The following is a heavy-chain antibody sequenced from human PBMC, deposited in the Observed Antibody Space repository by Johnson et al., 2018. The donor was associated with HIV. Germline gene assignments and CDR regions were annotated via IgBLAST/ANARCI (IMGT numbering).Heavy chain of an antibody. Sequence: QVQLVESGGGVVQPGRSLRLSCAASGFTFDDYAMHWVRQAPGKGLEWVSVIFSVGDVYYADSVKGRFTISRDNSKNMVYLQMNSLRAEDTAVYYCARGRYGRMTTVAAAAFDIWGQGTMVTVSS. J-gene: IGHJ3*02. CDR3: ARGRYGRMTTVAAAAFDI. CDR1: GFTFDDYA. D-gene: IGHD4-23*01. CDR2: IFSVGDV. V-gene: IGHV3-NL1*01.